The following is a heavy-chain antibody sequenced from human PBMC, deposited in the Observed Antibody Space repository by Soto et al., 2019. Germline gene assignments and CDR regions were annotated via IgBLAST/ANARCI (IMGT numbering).Heavy chain of an antibody. Sequence: PWEALAVSCASSVFTFSNASMSWVRQAPGKGLELVGPIKRKTDGGTTDYAAPVKGRFTISRDDSKNTLYLQMNSLKTDDTAVYYCTALYYYDSSGYSGYYYYYGMDVWGQGTTFTVSS. J-gene: IGHJ6*01. V-gene: IGHV3-15*01. CDR2: IKRKTDGGTT. D-gene: IGHD3-22*01. CDR3: TALYYYDSSGYSGYYYYYGMDV. CDR1: VFTFSNAS.